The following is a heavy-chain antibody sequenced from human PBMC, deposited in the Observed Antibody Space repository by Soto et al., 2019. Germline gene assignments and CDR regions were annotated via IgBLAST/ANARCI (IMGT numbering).Heavy chain of an antibody. J-gene: IGHJ4*02. Sequence: QVQLVQSGAEVKKPGASVKVSCKASGYTFTSYAMHWVRQAPGQRLEWIGWINAGNGNTKYSQKFQGRVTITRDTSASTAYMELSSLRSEDTAVYYCARDATMVRALYDYWGQGTLVTVSS. CDR3: ARDATMVRALYDY. CDR1: GYTFTSYA. CDR2: INAGNGNT. D-gene: IGHD3-10*01. V-gene: IGHV1-3*01.